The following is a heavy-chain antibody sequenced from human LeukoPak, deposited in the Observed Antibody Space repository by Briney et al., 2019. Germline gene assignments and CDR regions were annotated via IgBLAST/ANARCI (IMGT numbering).Heavy chain of an antibody. Sequence: GRSLRLSCAASGFTFSNYAIHWVRQAPGKGLEWVAGISHRGSNEKYADPVKGRFTISRDNSKNTLYVQMNSLRAEDTAVYYCAGEGDYVFDYWGQGAVVTVSS. CDR2: ISHRGSNE. D-gene: IGHD4-17*01. CDR3: AGEGDYVFDY. CDR1: GFTFSNYA. V-gene: IGHV3-30*03. J-gene: IGHJ4*02.